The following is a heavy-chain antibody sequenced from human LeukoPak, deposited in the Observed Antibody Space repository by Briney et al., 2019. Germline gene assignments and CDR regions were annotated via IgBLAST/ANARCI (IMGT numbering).Heavy chain of an antibody. Sequence: PGGSLRLSCAASGFTVTSNYMTWVRPAPGKGLEWVSVISGGGNTYYADSVKGRFTISRDNSKNTVYLQMGGLRAEDTAVYYCAREVRGYYFDYWGQGTLVTVSS. D-gene: IGHD5-12*01. J-gene: IGHJ4*02. CDR3: AREVRGYYFDY. CDR1: GFTVTSNY. V-gene: IGHV3-53*01. CDR2: ISGGGNT.